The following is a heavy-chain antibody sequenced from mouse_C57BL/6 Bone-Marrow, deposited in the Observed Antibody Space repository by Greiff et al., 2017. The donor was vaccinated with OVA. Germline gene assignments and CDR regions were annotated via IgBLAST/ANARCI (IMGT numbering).Heavy chain of an antibody. D-gene: IGHD2-5*01. CDR1: GYTFTSYW. Sequence: QVQLQQPGAELVKPGASVKLSCKASGYTFTSYWMQWVKQRPGQGLEWIGEIDPSDSYTNYNQKFKGKATLTVDTSSSTAYMQLSSLTSEDSAVYYCADSNYGYWGQGTTLTVSS. CDR2: IDPSDSYT. CDR3: ADSNYGY. J-gene: IGHJ2*01. V-gene: IGHV1-50*01.